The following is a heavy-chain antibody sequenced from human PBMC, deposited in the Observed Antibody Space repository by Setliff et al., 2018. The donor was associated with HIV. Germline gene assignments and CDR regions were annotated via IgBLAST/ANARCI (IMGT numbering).Heavy chain of an antibody. V-gene: IGHV4-39*07. J-gene: IGHJ4*02. Sequence: PSETLSLTCTVSGGSITTTNYHWGWVRQSPGKGLEWIGVIYYRGSAYYNLSLQSRVTLSADTSKNSFSLHLTSVTAADTAVYFCARARGPPLPVLDFWGPGTLVTVSS. D-gene: IGHD3-10*01. CDR1: GGSITTTNYH. CDR3: ARARGPPLPVLDF. CDR2: IYYRGSA.